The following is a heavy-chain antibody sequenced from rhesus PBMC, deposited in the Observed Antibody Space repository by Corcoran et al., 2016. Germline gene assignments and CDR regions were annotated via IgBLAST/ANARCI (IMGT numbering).Heavy chain of an antibody. CDR3: AKGQAYSNY. CDR2: IKSGGGSK. V-gene: IGHV3S5*01. D-gene: IGHD4-23*01. J-gene: IGHJ4*01. CDR1: GFTFRSYG. Sequence: EVQLVETGGGLVQPGGSLKLSCVASGFTFRSYGMSWVRQAPGKGVEGVSGIKSGGGSKDYADSVKCRFTSSRDNSKNTLSLQMNSLRAEDTAVYYCAKGQAYSNYWGQGVLVTVSS.